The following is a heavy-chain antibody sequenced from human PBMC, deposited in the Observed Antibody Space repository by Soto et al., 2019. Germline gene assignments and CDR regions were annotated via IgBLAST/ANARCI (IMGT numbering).Heavy chain of an antibody. Sequence: SETLSLTCTVSGGSISSYYWSWIRQPPGKGLEWIGYIYYSGSTNYNPSLKSRVTISVDTSKNQFSLKLSSVAAAVTAVYYCARDTSMVTNPLDYYDGMHVWGQGTTVTVSS. CDR1: GGSISSYY. V-gene: IGHV4-59*01. CDR3: ARDTSMVTNPLDYYDGMHV. CDR2: IYYSGST. J-gene: IGHJ6*02. D-gene: IGHD5-18*01.